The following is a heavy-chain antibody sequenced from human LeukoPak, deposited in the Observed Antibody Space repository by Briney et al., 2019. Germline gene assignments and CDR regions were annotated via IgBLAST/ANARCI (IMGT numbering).Heavy chain of an antibody. CDR3: ARESSIAARPIDY. Sequence: PGGSLRLSCAASGFTFSSYSMNWVRQAPGKGLEWVSSISSSSSYIYYADSVKGRFTISRDNAKNSLYLQMNSLRAEDTAVYYCARESSIAARPIDYWGQGTLVTVSS. CDR2: ISSSSSYI. V-gene: IGHV3-21*01. CDR1: GFTFSSYS. J-gene: IGHJ4*02. D-gene: IGHD6-6*01.